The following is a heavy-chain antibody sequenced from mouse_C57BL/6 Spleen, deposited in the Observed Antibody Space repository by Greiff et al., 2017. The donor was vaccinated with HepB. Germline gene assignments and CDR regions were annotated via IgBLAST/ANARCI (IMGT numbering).Heavy chain of an antibody. CDR1: GYTFTSYG. V-gene: IGHV1-81*01. CDR2: IYPRSGNT. D-gene: IGHD1-1*01. CDR3: ARFHYYGSSHWYFDV. Sequence: QVQLQQSGAELARPGASVKLSCKASGYTFTSYGISWVKQRTGQGLEWIGEIYPRSGNTYYNEKFKDKATLTADKSSSTAYMELRSLTSEDSAVYFCARFHYYGSSHWYFDVWGTGTTVTVSS. J-gene: IGHJ1*03.